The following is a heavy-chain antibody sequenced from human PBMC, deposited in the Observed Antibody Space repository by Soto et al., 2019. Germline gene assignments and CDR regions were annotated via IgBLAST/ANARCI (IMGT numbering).Heavy chain of an antibody. J-gene: IGHJ4*02. Sequence: PSETLSLTCTVSGVSISTYYWSWIRQPPGKGLEWIGYVYYTGSTNYNPSLKSRVTMSVDTSKNQFALKMSSVTAADTAVYYCAKWFGGCRDWGQATLVTVSS. CDR1: GVSISTYY. CDR3: AKWFGGCRD. CDR2: VYYTGST. D-gene: IGHD3-10*01. V-gene: IGHV4-59*01.